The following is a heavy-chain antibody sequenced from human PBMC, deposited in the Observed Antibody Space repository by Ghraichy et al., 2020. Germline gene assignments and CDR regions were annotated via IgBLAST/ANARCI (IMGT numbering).Heavy chain of an antibody. J-gene: IGHJ5*02. Sequence: GGSLRLSCAASGFTVSSNYMSWVRQAPWKGLEWVSVIYSGGSTYYADSVKGRFTISRDNSKNTLYLQMNSLRAEDTAVYYCARDRGAVAGWFDPWGQGTLVTVSS. V-gene: IGHV3-53*01. CDR2: IYSGGST. D-gene: IGHD6-19*01. CDR1: GFTVSSNY. CDR3: ARDRGAVAGWFDP.